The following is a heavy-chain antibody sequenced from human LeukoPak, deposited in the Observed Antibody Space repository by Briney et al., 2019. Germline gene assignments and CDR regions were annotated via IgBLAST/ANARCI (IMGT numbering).Heavy chain of an antibody. V-gene: IGHV3-74*01. CDR3: AKVWDSSSWCCFDY. Sequence: GGSLRLSCPVSGITFSGYWVHWIRQAPGKGLVWVSRINSDWTTTTYADFVKGRFTVSRDDAKNTVYLQMNSLRAEDTAVYYCAKVWDSSSWCCFDYWGQGTLVTVSS. D-gene: IGHD6-13*01. CDR1: GITFSGYW. J-gene: IGHJ4*02. CDR2: INSDWTTT.